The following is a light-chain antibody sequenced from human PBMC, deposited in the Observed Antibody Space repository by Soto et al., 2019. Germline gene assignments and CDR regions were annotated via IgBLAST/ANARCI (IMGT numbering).Light chain of an antibody. CDR1: HSVGSL. V-gene: IGKV3-11*01. Sequence: EIVLTQSPATLSLSPGDRATLSCRASHSVGSLLAWYQQKLGQAPRLRMYFASNRATGIPPRFSGSGSGTDFTLTIDSLEPEDFAVYYCQQRSAWPWTFGPGTKVDIK. J-gene: IGKJ1*01. CDR3: QQRSAWPWT. CDR2: FAS.